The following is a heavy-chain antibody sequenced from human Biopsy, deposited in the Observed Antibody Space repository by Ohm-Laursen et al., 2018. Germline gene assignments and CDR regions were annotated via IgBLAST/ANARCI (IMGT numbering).Heavy chain of an antibody. D-gene: IGHD3-3*01. J-gene: IGHJ4*02. CDR1: GGSISSRNHY. CDR3: ARHSLDDFWSGAHYYFDY. V-gene: IGHV4-39*01. CDR2: VYYSGST. Sequence: SETLSLTCSVSGGSISSRNHYWGWLRQPPGKGLEWIGHVYYSGSTFYNSSLESRVTVSVDTSKNQFHLRLTSMSASDTAVYYCARHSLDDFWSGAHYYFDYWGLGTLVTDSS.